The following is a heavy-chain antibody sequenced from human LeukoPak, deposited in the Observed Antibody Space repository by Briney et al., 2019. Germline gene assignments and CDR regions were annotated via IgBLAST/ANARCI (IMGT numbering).Heavy chain of an antibody. CDR2: IKQDGSEK. CDR3: ARTSLGYSYGYYFDY. CDR1: GFTFSSYW. V-gene: IGHV3-7*01. D-gene: IGHD5-18*01. J-gene: IGHJ4*02. Sequence: GGSLRLSCAASGFTFSSYWMSWVRQAPGKGLEWVANIKQDGSEKYYVDSVKGRFTISRDNAKNSLYLQMNSLRAEDTAVYYCARTSLGYSYGYYFDYWGQGTLVTVSS.